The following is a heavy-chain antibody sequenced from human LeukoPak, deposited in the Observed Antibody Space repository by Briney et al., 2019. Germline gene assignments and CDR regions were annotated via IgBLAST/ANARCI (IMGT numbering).Heavy chain of an antibody. CDR2: ITCNGGNK. D-gene: IGHD5-18*01. J-gene: IGHJ4*02. Sequence: GGSLRLSCAASGLTFSTYAMTWVRQAPGKGQEWVSSITCNGGNKYYADSVKGRFTISRDNSKNTLYLQMNSLRGEDTAVYNCAKLSGYSYGYGHHLDFWGQGSLVTVSS. V-gene: IGHV3-23*01. CDR3: AKLSGYSYGYGHHLDF. CDR1: GLTFSTYA.